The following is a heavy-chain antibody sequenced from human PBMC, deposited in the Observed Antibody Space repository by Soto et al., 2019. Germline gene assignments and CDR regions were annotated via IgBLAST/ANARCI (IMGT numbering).Heavy chain of an antibody. D-gene: IGHD4-17*01. CDR2: MNPNSGNT. CDR1: GYTFTSYD. CDR3: ARGGGSGTVTTDYYGMDV. V-gene: IGHV1-8*01. J-gene: IGHJ6*02. Sequence: ASVQVSCKASGYTFTSYDINWVRQATGQGLEWMGWMNPNSGNTGYAQKFQGRVTMTRNTSISTVYMELSSLRSEDTAVYYCARGGGSGTVTTDYYGMDVWGQGTTFTVSS.